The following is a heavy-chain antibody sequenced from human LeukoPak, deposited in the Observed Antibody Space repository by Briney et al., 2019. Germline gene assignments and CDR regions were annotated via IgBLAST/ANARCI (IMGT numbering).Heavy chain of an antibody. CDR2: INHSGST. CDR3: ARGGYRSGGSCSTGYFDY. D-gene: IGHD2-15*01. J-gene: IGHJ4*02. Sequence: SETLSLTCAVYGGSFSGYYWSWIRQPPGKGLEWIGEINHSGSTNYNPSLKSRVTISVDTSKNQFSLKLSSVTAADTAVYYCARGGYRSGGSCSTGYFDYWGQGTLVTVSS. CDR1: GGSFSGYY. V-gene: IGHV4-34*01.